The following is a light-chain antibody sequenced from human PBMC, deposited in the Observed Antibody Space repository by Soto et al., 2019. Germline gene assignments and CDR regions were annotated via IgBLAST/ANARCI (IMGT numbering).Light chain of an antibody. V-gene: IGKV3-15*01. CDR3: QQYNNWPPQYT. J-gene: IGKJ2*01. Sequence: EIVMTQSPATLSVSPGERATLSCRASQSVSSNLAWYQQKPGQAPRLLIYGASTWATGIPARFSGSGSGTGLTLTISSLQSEDFAVYYCQQYNNWPPQYTFGQGTKLGIK. CDR2: GAS. CDR1: QSVSSN.